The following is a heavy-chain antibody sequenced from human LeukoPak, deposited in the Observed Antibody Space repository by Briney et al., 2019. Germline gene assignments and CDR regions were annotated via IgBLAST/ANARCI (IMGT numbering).Heavy chain of an antibody. Sequence: SETLSLTCTVSGGFIRTYYWSWIRQPPGKGLEWMGYIYSSGNTYYNPSLKSRVTISVDTSKNQFSLNLSSVTAADTAVYYCARHSLDCSGSTCYDYWGQGTLVTVSS. CDR1: GGFIRTYY. J-gene: IGHJ4*02. CDR3: ARHSLDCSGSTCYDY. V-gene: IGHV4-59*08. CDR2: IYSSGNT. D-gene: IGHD2-15*01.